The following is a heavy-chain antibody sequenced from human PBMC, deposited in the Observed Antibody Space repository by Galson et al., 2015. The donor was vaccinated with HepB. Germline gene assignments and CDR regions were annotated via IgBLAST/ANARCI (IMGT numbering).Heavy chain of an antibody. J-gene: IGHJ3*02. CDR1: GFTFSSYA. CDR2: ISSNGGST. D-gene: IGHD3-22*01. Sequence: SLRLSCAASGFTFSSYAMHWVRQAPGKGLEYVSAISSNGGSTYYADSVKGRFTISRDNAKNSLYLQMNSLRAEDTAVYYCASPSGYYFGDAFDIWGQGTMVTVSS. V-gene: IGHV3-64*04. CDR3: ASPSGYYFGDAFDI.